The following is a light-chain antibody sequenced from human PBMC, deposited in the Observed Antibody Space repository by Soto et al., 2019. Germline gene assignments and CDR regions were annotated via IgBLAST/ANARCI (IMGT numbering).Light chain of an antibody. CDR2: AAS. Sequence: DIQLTQSPSFLSASVGDRVTITCRASQGISNYLAWYQQKPGTAPQLLIYAASTLPSGVPSRFSGSGSGTEFTLTINSLQPEDCATYYCQQLHSNPYTFGQGTKVEI. V-gene: IGKV1-9*01. CDR3: QQLHSNPYT. J-gene: IGKJ2*01. CDR1: QGISNY.